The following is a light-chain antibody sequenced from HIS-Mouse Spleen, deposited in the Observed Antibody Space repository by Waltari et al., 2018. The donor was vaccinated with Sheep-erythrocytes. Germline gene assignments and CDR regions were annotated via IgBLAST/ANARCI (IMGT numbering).Light chain of an antibody. V-gene: IGLV1-44*01. CDR1: SSNIVSNR. CDR3: AAWDDSLNGYWV. CDR2: SNN. Sequence: QSVLTPPPSASGTPRQRVTISCSGSSSNIVSNRANWDQQLPGTAPKLLIYSNNQRPSGVPDRFSGSKSGTSASLAISGLQSEDEADYYCAAWDDSLNGYWVFGGGTKLTVL. J-gene: IGLJ3*02.